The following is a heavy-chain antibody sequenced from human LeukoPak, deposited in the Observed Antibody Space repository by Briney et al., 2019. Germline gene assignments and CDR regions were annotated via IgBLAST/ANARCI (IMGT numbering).Heavy chain of an antibody. Sequence: GGSLRLSCAASGFTFDDYAMHWVRQAPWKGLEWVSGISWNSGSIGYADSVKGRFTISRDNAKNSLYLQMNSLRAEDTALYYCAKDIGSGSLYGMDVWGQGTTVTVSS. D-gene: IGHD5-12*01. CDR1: GFTFDDYA. CDR3: AKDIGSGSLYGMDV. V-gene: IGHV3-9*01. J-gene: IGHJ6*02. CDR2: ISWNSGSI.